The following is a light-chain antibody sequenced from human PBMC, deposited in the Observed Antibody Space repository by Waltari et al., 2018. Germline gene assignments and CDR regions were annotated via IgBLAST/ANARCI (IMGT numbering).Light chain of an antibody. CDR2: EVS. CDR3: SSYTSSSRLV. CDR1: SSDVGGYNY. V-gene: IGLV2-14*01. J-gene: IGLJ3*02. Sequence: QSALTQPASVSGSPGQSITISCTGTSSDVGGYNYVSWYQQHPGKVPKLMIYEVSNRPSGVSNRFSGSKSGNTASLTISGLQAEDEADYYCSSYTSSSRLVFGGGTKLTVL.